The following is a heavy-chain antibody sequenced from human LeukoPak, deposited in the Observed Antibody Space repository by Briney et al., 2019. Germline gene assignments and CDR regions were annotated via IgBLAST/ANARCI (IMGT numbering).Heavy chain of an antibody. J-gene: IGHJ6*02. CDR1: GYTFTGYY. Sequence: VASVKVSCKASGYTFTGYYMHWVRQAPGQGLEWMGWINPNSGGTNYAQKFQGRVTMTRDTSISTAYMELSRLRSDDTAVYYCATAGRYGGNSRHYYYGMDVWGQGTTVTVSS. D-gene: IGHD4-23*01. CDR3: ATAGRYGGNSRHYYYGMDV. CDR2: INPNSGGT. V-gene: IGHV1-2*02.